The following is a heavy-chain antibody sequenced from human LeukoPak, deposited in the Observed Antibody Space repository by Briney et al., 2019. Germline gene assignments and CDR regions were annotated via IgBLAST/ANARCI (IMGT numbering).Heavy chain of an antibody. CDR3: AKDILSEQWHDAFDI. Sequence: GGSLRLSCAASGFTFSSYAMSWVRQAPGKGLEWVSLISGDGGSTYYADSVKGRFTISRDNSKNSLFLQMNSLRTEDTALYYCAKDILSEQWHDAFDIWGQGTMVTVSS. D-gene: IGHD6-19*01. J-gene: IGHJ3*02. CDR1: GFTFSSYA. CDR2: ISGDGGST. V-gene: IGHV3-43*02.